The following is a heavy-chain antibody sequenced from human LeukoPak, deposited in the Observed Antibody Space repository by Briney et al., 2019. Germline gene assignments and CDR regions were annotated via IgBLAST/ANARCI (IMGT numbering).Heavy chain of an antibody. D-gene: IGHD3-22*01. CDR2: IIAYNGNT. V-gene: IGHV1-18*01. CDR1: GYTFINYG. Sequence: ASVKVSCKASGYTFINYGISWVRQAPGQGLEWMGWIIAYNGNTNYAQKLQGRLTKTTDTSTSTAYMELRSLRSDDTAVYYCARVAAEAYYDRSGYYPFDYWGQGTLVTVSS. CDR3: ARVAAEAYYDRSGYYPFDY. J-gene: IGHJ4*02.